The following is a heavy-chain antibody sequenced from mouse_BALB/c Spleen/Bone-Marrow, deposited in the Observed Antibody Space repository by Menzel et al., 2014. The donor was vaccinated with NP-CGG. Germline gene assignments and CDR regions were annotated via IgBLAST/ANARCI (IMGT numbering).Heavy chain of an antibody. Sequence: VKLQESGAELARPGASVKLSCKTSGYTFTTYWMQWVKQRPGQGLEWIEAIYPGEGDTRYTQKFKDKATLTADKSSSTAYIQLSNLTSEDSAVYYCSREPSNWGYYWGQGTTLTVSS. CDR1: GYTFTTYW. CDR3: SREPSNWGYY. V-gene: IGHV1-87*01. CDR2: IYPGEGDT. J-gene: IGHJ2*01.